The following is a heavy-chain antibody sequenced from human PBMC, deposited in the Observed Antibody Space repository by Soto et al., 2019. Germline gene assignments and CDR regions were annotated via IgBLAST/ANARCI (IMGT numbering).Heavy chain of an antibody. D-gene: IGHD1-26*01. CDR1: GFTFSSYS. V-gene: IGHV3-48*02. CDR3: SRFSVGATFDY. J-gene: IGHJ4*02. CDR2: ISSSSSTI. Sequence: EVQLVESGGGLVQPGGSLRLSCAASGFTFSSYSMNWVRQAPGKGLEWVSYISSSSSTIYYADSVKGRFTISRDNAKNSLYLQINSLRDEDTAVYYCSRFSVGATFDYWGQSTLVTVSS.